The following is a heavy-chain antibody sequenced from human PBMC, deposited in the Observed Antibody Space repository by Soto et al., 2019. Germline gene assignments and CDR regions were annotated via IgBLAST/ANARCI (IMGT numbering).Heavy chain of an antibody. CDR3: ARGRVVTRYNWFDP. J-gene: IGHJ5*02. Sequence: ASVKVSCKASGYTFTGYYMHWVRQAPGQGLEWMGWINPNSGGTNYAQKFQGWVTMTRDTSISTAYMELSRLRSDDTAVYYCARGRVVTRYNWFDPWCQGTLVTVSS. V-gene: IGHV1-2*04. CDR1: GYTFTGYY. D-gene: IGHD3-3*01. CDR2: INPNSGGT.